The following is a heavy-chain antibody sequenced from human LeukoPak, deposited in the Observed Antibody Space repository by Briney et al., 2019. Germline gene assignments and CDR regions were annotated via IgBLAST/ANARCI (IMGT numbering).Heavy chain of an antibody. Sequence: PGGSLRLSCAASGFTVSSNYMSWVRQAPGKGLEWVPLIYSDGSTYYAASVEGRSTISRDNSKNTLYLQMNSLGAEDTAVYYCARAVGDSSNWEPPFDYWGQGTLVTVSS. V-gene: IGHV3-53*01. D-gene: IGHD6-13*01. CDR2: IYSDGST. J-gene: IGHJ4*02. CDR3: ARAVGDSSNWEPPFDY. CDR1: GFTVSSNY.